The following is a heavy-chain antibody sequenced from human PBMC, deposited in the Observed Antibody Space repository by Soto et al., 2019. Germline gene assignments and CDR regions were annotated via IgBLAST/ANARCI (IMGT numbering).Heavy chain of an antibody. CDR1: GFTFTRYS. Sequence: GGSLRLSCAASGFTFTRYSTNWVRQAPGKGLEWVSSISSTTNYIYYADSMKGRFTVSRDNAKNSVYLEMNSLSAEDTALYYCAKENYDILTGYFYFDYWGQGTLVTVSS. V-gene: IGHV3-21*01. J-gene: IGHJ4*02. CDR2: ISSTTNYI. D-gene: IGHD3-9*01. CDR3: AKENYDILTGYFYFDY.